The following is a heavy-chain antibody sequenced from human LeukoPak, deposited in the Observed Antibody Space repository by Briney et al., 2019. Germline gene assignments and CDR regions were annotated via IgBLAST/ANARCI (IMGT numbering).Heavy chain of an antibody. CDR3: AKDRFYDYVRGSYRYTGPNYFDY. CDR2: ISSSSSTI. J-gene: IGHJ4*02. Sequence: GGSLRLSCSASGFTFSSYSMNWVRQAPGKGLEWVSYISSSSSTIYYADSVKGRFTISRDNAKNSLYLQMNSLRAEDTAVYYCAKDRFYDYVRGSYRYTGPNYFDYWGQGILVTVSS. CDR1: GFTFSSYS. D-gene: IGHD3-16*02. V-gene: IGHV3-48*01.